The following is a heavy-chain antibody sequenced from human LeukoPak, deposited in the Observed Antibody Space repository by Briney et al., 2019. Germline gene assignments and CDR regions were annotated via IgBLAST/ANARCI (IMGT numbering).Heavy chain of an antibody. Sequence: SVKVSCKASGGTFSSYAISWVRQAPGQGLEWMGGIIPIFGTANYAQKFQGRVTITTDESTSTTYMELSSLRSEDTAVYYCASALTTVEAQKSWYFDYWGRETLVTVSS. V-gene: IGHV1-69*05. J-gene: IGHJ4*02. CDR2: IIPIFGTA. CDR3: ASALTTVEAQKSWYFDY. CDR1: GGTFSSYA. D-gene: IGHD4-23*01.